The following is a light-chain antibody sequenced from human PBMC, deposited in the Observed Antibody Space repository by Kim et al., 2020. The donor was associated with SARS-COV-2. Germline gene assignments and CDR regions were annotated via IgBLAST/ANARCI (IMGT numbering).Light chain of an antibody. J-gene: IGLJ1*01. CDR2: QYR. Sequence: VSPGQTASITCSGDKLGDKYACWYQQKPGQSPVLVIYQYRKRPSGIPERFSGSNSGNTATLTISRTQAMDEADYYCQAWDSSTGVFGTGTKVTVL. CDR1: KLGDKY. CDR3: QAWDSSTGV. V-gene: IGLV3-1*01.